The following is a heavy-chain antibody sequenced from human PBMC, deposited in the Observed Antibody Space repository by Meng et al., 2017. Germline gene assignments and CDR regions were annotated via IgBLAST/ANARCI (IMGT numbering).Heavy chain of an antibody. CDR1: GFTFSSYW. CDR2: INGDGSST. Sequence: GESLKISCAASGFTFSSYWMHWVRQAPGKGLVWVSRINGDGSSTSYADSVKGRFTISRDNAKNTLYLQMNSLRAEDTAVYYCAREAPNWNYIEYAFDIWGQGTMVTVSS. J-gene: IGHJ3*02. D-gene: IGHD1-7*01. CDR3: AREAPNWNYIEYAFDI. V-gene: IGHV3-74*01.